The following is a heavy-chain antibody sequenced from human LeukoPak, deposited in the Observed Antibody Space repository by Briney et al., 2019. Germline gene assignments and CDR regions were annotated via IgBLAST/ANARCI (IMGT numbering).Heavy chain of an antibody. CDR1: GFTFSSYE. CDR3: ARSSGWFDAFDI. CDR2: ISSSGSTI. Sequence: GGSLRLSCAASGFTFSSYEMNWVRQAPGKGLEWVSYISSSGSTIYYADSVKGRFTISRDNAKNSLYLQMNSLRAEDTAVYYCARSSGWFDAFDIWGQGTMVTVSS. J-gene: IGHJ3*02. V-gene: IGHV3-48*03. D-gene: IGHD6-19*01.